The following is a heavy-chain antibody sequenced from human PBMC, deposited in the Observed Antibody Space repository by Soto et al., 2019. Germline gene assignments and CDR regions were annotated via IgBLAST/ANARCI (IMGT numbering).Heavy chain of an antibody. CDR3: ASARASSWSGYYYYYMDV. Sequence: EVRLVESGGGLVQPGGSLRLSCAASGFTVSSNYMSWVRQAPGKGLEWVSVIYSGGSTYYADSVKGRFTISRDNSKNTLYLQMNSLRAEDTAVYYCASARASSWSGYYYYYMDVWGKGTTVTVSS. J-gene: IGHJ6*03. CDR1: GFTVSSNY. V-gene: IGHV3-66*01. D-gene: IGHD6-13*01. CDR2: IYSGGST.